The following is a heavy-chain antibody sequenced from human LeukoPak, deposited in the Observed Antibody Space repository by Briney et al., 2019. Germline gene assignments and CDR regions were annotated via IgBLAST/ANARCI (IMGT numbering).Heavy chain of an antibody. CDR2: IHPGDSET. J-gene: IGHJ3*02. V-gene: IGHV5-51*01. CDR3: ARRYYYDSSGYYLAHDAFDI. Sequence: GESLKISCKGSGYSFTSHWIGWVRQMPGKGLEWMRIIHPGDSETRYSPSFQGQVTISADKSISTAYLQWSSLKASDTAMYYCARRYYYDSSGYYLAHDAFDIWGQGTMVTVSS. D-gene: IGHD3-22*01. CDR1: GYSFTSHW.